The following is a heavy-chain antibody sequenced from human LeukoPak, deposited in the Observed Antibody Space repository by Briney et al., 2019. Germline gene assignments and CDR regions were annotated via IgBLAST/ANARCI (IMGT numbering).Heavy chain of an antibody. D-gene: IGHD3-22*01. Sequence: SETLSLTCTVSGGSISGYYWSWIRQPAGKGLEWIGRIYTSGSTNYNPSLKSRVTMSVDTSKNQFSLKLSSVTAADTAVYYCARHGLGSSGYYHYYYYMDVWGKGTTVTVSS. CDR2: IYTSGST. V-gene: IGHV4-4*07. CDR3: ARHGLGSSGYYHYYYYMDV. J-gene: IGHJ6*03. CDR1: GGSISGYY.